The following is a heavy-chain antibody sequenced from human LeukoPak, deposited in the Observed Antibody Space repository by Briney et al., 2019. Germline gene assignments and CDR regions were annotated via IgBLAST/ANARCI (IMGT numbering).Heavy chain of an antibody. V-gene: IGHV3-7*01. D-gene: IGHD2-15*01. J-gene: IGHJ4*02. Sequence: GGSLRLSCAASGFTFSTYFMSWVRQAQGKGLEWVASMKGDGSEEYYVDSVKGRFTISRDNAKNSLYLQMNSLRAEDTAVYYCARLHCTGGSCYSYFVYWGQGTQVTVSS. CDR1: GFTFSTYF. CDR2: MKGDGSEE. CDR3: ARLHCTGGSCYSYFVY.